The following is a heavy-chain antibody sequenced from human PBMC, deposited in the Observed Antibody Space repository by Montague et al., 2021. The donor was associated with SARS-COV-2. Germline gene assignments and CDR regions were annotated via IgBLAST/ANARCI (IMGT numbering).Heavy chain of an antibody. CDR1: GFPFSNYW. Sequence: RRLSFAASGFPFSNYWMNWSRQAPGKGLEWVASIKPDGSGQNYLDSVKGRFTISRDNAKKSLYLQMNSLRVDDTAVYYCARSLFSSGSFWGQGTLVTVSS. CDR2: IKPDGSGQ. V-gene: IGHV3-7*01. J-gene: IGHJ4*02. CDR3: ARSLFSSGSF. D-gene: IGHD3-10*01.